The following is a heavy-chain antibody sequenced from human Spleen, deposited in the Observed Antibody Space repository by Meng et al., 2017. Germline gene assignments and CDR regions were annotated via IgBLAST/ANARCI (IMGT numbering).Heavy chain of an antibody. CDR2: IDPYSGVT. CDR1: GYTFTAYY. V-gene: IGHV1-2*06. J-gene: IGHJ4*02. Sequence: QVYTVQAGSEVKEPGVSVKVSCRPSGYTFTAYYIHWVRQAPGRGLDWMGRIDPYSGVTEYAQKFQGRVTVTGDTSISAAYMELSRLRSDDTAIYYCVIDEDISADGKLLGDYWGQGTLVTVSS. D-gene: IGHD6-13*01. CDR3: VIDEDISADGKLLGDY.